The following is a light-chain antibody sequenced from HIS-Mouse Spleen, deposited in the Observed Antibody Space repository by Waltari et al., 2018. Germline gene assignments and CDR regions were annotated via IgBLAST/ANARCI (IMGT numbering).Light chain of an antibody. CDR2: DVS. CDR3: CSYAGSYTWV. J-gene: IGLJ3*02. CDR1: SSDVGGYKY. Sequence: QSALTQPRSVSGSPGQSVTISCPGTSSDVGGYKYVSWYQQHPRKAPKLMIYDVSKRPSGVPDRFSGSKSGNTASLTISGLQAEDEADYYCCSYAGSYTWVFGGGTKLTVL. V-gene: IGLV2-11*01.